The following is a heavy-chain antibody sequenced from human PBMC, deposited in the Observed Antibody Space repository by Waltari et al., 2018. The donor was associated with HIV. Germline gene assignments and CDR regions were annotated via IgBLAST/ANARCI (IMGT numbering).Heavy chain of an antibody. D-gene: IGHD3-10*01. CDR2: ISAYNGNT. Sequence: VQLVQSGAEVKKPGASVKVPCKASGYTFTSYGISWVRQAPGQGLEWMGWISAYNGNTNYAQKLQGRVTMTTDTSTSTAYMELRSLRSDDTAVYYCARDKTTYYYGSGVSYWGQGTLVTVSS. V-gene: IGHV1-18*01. J-gene: IGHJ4*02. CDR1: GYTFTSYG. CDR3: ARDKTTYYYGSGVSY.